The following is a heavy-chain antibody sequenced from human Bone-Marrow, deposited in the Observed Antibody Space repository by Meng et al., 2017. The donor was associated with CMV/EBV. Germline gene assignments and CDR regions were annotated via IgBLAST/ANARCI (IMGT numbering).Heavy chain of an antibody. CDR2: ISSSSSYI. J-gene: IGHJ6*02. V-gene: IGHV3-21*01. CDR1: GFTFSSYS. CDR3: ARDRGAVAAYGMDA. D-gene: IGHD6-19*01. Sequence: GESLKISCAASGFTFSSYSMNWVRQAPGKGLEWVSSISSSSSYIYYADSVKGRFTISRDNAKNSLYLQMNSLRAEDTAVYYCARDRGAVAAYGMDAWGQGTTVTVSS.